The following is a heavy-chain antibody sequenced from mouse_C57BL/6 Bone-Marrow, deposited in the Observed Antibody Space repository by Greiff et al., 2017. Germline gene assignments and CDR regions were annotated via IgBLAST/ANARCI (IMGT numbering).Heavy chain of an antibody. J-gene: IGHJ3*01. V-gene: IGHV14-4*01. D-gene: IGHD2-3*01. CDR3: TTGGYYVFAY. CDR2: IDPENGDT. CDR1: GFNIKDDY. Sequence: EVQRVESGAELVRPGASVKLSCTASGFNIKDDYMHWVKQRPEQGLEWIGWIDPENGDTEYASKFQGKATITADTSSNTADLQLSSLTSEDTAVYYCTTGGYYVFAYWGQGTLVTVSA.